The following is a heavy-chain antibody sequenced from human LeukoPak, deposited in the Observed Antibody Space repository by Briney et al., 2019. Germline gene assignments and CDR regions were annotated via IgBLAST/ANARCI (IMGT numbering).Heavy chain of an antibody. Sequence: GGSLRLSCAASGFTFSSYSMNWVRQAPGKGLEWVSSISSSSSYIYYADSVKGRFTISRDNAKNSLYLQVNSLRAEDTAVYYCARGAVVAAPNWFDPWGQGTLVTVSS. V-gene: IGHV3-21*01. J-gene: IGHJ5*02. CDR1: GFTFSSYS. CDR3: ARGAVVAAPNWFDP. CDR2: ISSSSSYI. D-gene: IGHD2-15*01.